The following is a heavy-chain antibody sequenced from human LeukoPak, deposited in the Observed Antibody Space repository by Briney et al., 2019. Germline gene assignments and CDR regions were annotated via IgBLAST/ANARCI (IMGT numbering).Heavy chain of an antibody. CDR3: ARGYGSGSYYNI. CDR2: INRGGST. CDR1: GGSISSRSYY. J-gene: IGHJ4*02. V-gene: IGHV4-39*06. Sequence: PSETLSLTCIVSGGSISSRSYYWDWIRQPPAKGLEWIGEINRGGSTIYNPSLQSRVSISVDTSKNHFALKLTSVTAADTAVYYCARGYGSGSYYNIWGQGTLVTVSS. D-gene: IGHD3-10*01.